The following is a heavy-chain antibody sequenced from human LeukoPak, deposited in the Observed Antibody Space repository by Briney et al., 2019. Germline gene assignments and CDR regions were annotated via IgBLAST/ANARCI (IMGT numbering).Heavy chain of an antibody. CDR2: ISGSGGST. CDR3: AKEISVAHYYYGMDV. V-gene: IGHV3-23*01. D-gene: IGHD6-19*01. J-gene: IGHJ6*02. CDR1: GFTFSSYA. Sequence: GGSLRLSCAASGFTFSSYAMSWVRQAPGKGLERVAAISGSGGSTYYADSVKGRFTISRDNSKNTLYLQMNSLRAEDTAVYYCAKEISVAHYYYGMDVWGQGTTVTVSS.